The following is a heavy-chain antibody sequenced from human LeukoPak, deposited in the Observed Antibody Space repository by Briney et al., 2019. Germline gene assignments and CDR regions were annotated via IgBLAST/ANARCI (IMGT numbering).Heavy chain of an antibody. Sequence: SVKVSCKASGGTFTKYGISWVRQAPGQGLEWMGRIIPLVGRANYAQEFQGRVMITADKSTSTAYMELSSLRSEDTAVYYCAREAECGDYLFDYWGQGTLVTISS. CDR3: AREAECGDYLFDY. D-gene: IGHD4-17*01. V-gene: IGHV1-69*04. CDR1: GGTFTKYG. CDR2: IIPLVGRA. J-gene: IGHJ4*02.